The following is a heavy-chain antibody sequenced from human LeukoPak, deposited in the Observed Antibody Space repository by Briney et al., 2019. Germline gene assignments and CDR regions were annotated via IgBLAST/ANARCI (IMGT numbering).Heavy chain of an antibody. Sequence: GGSLRLSCAASGFSFSSYWMHWVRQVPGKGLVWVARIQYDGSTTNYADSVKGRFTISRDNAKETLHVQMNSLRAEDTAVYYCARALVAGVTLNALDIWGRGTMVTVSS. CDR2: IQYDGSTT. D-gene: IGHD2-15*01. CDR1: GFSFSSYW. V-gene: IGHV3-74*01. CDR3: ARALVAGVTLNALDI. J-gene: IGHJ3*02.